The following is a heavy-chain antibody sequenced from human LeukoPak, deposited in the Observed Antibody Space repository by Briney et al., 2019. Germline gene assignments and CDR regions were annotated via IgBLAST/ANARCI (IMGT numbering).Heavy chain of an antibody. CDR2: VYPGDSYT. V-gene: IGHV5-51*01. Sequence: GESLKISCKGSGYTFTSYWIGWVRQMPGRGLEWMGIVYPGDSYTTYSPSFQGQVTISADKSISTAYLQWSSLKASDTAIYYCARQDCGSANCQYYFDYWGQGTLVTVSS. CDR1: GYTFTSYW. CDR3: ARQDCGSANCQYYFDY. J-gene: IGHJ4*02. D-gene: IGHD2-2*01.